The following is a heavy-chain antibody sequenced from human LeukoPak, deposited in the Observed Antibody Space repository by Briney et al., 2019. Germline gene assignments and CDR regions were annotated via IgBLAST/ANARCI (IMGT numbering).Heavy chain of an antibody. J-gene: IGHJ5*02. D-gene: IGHD2-2*01. V-gene: IGHV1-2*02. CDR2: INPNSGGT. CDR3: ARVYCSSTSCPNWFDP. Sequence: ASVRVSCKASGYTFTGYYMHWVRQAPGQGLEWMGGINPNSGGTNYAQKFQGRVTMTRDTSISTAYMELSRLRSDDTAVYYCARVYCSSTSCPNWFDPWGQGTLVTVSS. CDR1: GYTFTGYY.